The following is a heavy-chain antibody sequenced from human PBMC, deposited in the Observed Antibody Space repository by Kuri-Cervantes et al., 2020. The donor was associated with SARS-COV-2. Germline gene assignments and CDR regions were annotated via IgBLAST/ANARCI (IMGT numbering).Heavy chain of an antibody. CDR2: IYYSWST. J-gene: IGHJ6*03. D-gene: IGHD1-1*01. Sequence: GSLRLSCTVSGGSISSSSYYWGWIRQPPGKGLEWIGSIYYSWSTYYNPTLKSRATISADRSKNQFSLQLNSVNVADTAVYYCARGWDYNTAHMDVWGEGTTVTVSS. V-gene: IGHV4-39*01. CDR3: ARGWDYNTAHMDV. CDR1: GGSISSSSYY.